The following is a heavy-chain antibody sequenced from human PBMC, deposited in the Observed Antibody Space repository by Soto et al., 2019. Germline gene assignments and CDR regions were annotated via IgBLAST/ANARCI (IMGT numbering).Heavy chain of an antibody. J-gene: IGHJ6*02. D-gene: IGHD2-2*01. CDR2: IDPSDSYT. CDR3: ARREIRSSTSSRYGMDV. Sequence: GESLKISCKGSGYSFTSYWISWVRQMPCKGLEWMWRIDPSDSYTNYSPSFQGHVTISADKSISTAYLQWSSLKASETAMYYCARREIRSSTSSRYGMDVWGQGTTVTVSS. V-gene: IGHV5-10-1*01. CDR1: GYSFTSYW.